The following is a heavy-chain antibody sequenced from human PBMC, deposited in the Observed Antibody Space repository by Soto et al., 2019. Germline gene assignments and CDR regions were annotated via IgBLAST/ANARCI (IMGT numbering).Heavy chain of an antibody. CDR1: GFTFSSYG. V-gene: IGHV3-33*01. CDR3: ARDQVPGLDAFDI. CDR2: IWYDGSNK. Sequence: GGSLRLSCAASGFTFSSYGMHWVRQAPGKGLEWVAVIWYDGSNKYYADSVKGRFTISRDNSKNTLYLQMNSLRAEDTAVYYCARDQVPGLDAFDIWGQGTRVTVSS. J-gene: IGHJ3*02.